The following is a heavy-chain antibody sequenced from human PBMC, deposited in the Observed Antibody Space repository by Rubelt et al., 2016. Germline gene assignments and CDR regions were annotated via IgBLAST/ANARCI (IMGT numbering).Heavy chain of an antibody. CDR1: GYSFTTYW. V-gene: IGHV5-51*01. CDR2: IYPGDSDP. Sequence: EVQLVQSGAEVKKPGESLRISCQGSGYSFTTYWIGWVRQMPGKGLEWMGIIYPGDSDPSYSPSFQGQVTNSADKSISTAYLQWSSLKASDTAMYYCARLERFFGPFDPWGQGSLVTVSS. D-gene: IGHD1-1*01. CDR3: ARLERFFGPFDP. J-gene: IGHJ5*02.